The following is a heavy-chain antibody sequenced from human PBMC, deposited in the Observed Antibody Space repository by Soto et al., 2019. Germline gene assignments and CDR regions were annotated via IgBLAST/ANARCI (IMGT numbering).Heavy chain of an antibody. J-gene: IGHJ3*02. CDR3: ARGFQIRKYYDILTGPEGAFDI. CDR1: GYTFTSYD. Sequence: GASVKVSCKASGYTFTSYDINWVRQATGQGLEWMGWMNPNSGNTGYAQKFQGRVTMTRNTSISTAYMELSSLRSEDTAVYYCARGFQIRKYYDILTGPEGAFDIWGQGTMVTVS. CDR2: MNPNSGNT. V-gene: IGHV1-8*01. D-gene: IGHD3-9*01.